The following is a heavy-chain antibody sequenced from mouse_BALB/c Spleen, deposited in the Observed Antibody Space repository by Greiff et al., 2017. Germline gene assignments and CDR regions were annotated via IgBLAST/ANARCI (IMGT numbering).Heavy chain of an antibody. J-gene: IGHJ4*01. D-gene: IGHD2-4*01. Sequence: QVQLQQPGAELVRPGASVKLSCKASGYTFTSYWMNWVKQRPEQGLEWIGRIDPYDSATHYNQKFKDKAILTVDKSSSTAYMQLSSLTSEDSAVYYCARGGDYDDGAMDYWGQGTSVTVSS. V-gene: IGHV1-52*01. CDR3: ARGGDYDDGAMDY. CDR1: GYTFTSYW. CDR2: IDPYDSAT.